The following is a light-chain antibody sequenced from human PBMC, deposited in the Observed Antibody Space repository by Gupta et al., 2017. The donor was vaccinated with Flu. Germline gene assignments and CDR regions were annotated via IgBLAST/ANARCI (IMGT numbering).Light chain of an antibody. CDR1: QSLVHSDGNTY. J-gene: IGKJ2*02. CDR2: KIS. Sequence: DIVMTQTPLSSPVTLGQPASISCRSSQSLVHSDGNTYLSWLHQRPGQPPRLLIYKISNRSSGVPDRFSGSGAGTDFTLKISRVEAEDVGLYYCQVAKEPWWTFGQGTKLEIK. CDR3: QVAKEPWWT. V-gene: IGKV2-24*01.